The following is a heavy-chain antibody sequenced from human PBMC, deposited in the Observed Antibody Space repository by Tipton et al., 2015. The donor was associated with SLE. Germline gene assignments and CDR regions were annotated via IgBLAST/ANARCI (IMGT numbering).Heavy chain of an antibody. CDR3: AREGPSWYYYYYMDV. V-gene: IGHV3-21*04. CDR1: GFTFSSYS. Sequence: SLRLSCAASGFTFSSYSMNWVRQAPGKGLEWVSSISSSSSTIYYADSVKGRFTISRDNAKNSLYLQMNSLRAEDTAVYYCAREGPSWYYYYYMDVWGKGTTVTVSS. D-gene: IGHD2-15*01. CDR2: ISSSSSTI. J-gene: IGHJ6*03.